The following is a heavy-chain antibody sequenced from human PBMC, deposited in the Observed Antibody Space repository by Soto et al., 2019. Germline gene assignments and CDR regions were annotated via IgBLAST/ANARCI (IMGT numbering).Heavy chain of an antibody. CDR2: ISGSGGST. CDR3: ATGTFNFDS. J-gene: IGHJ4*02. Sequence: PGGSLRLSCAASGFTFSSYAMSWVRQAPGKGLEWVSSISGSGGSTYYADSVKGRFIISRDNSKSTPYLQMNSLRAEDTAVYYCATGTFNFDSWGQGTLVTVSS. CDR1: GFTFSSYA. V-gene: IGHV3-23*01.